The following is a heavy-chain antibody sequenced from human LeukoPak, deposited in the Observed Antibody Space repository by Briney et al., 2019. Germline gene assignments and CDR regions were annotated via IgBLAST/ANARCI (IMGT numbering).Heavy chain of an antibody. J-gene: IGHJ4*02. CDR1: GGSISAYC. CDR3: GRLNLPAVSGAFDY. CDR2: IHSSGTT. Sequence: PSETLSLTCTVYGGSISAYCWSWIRQPAGKGLEWIGRIHSSGTTHYNPSLRSRVTLSIDTSKNQFSLKLSSVTAADTAVYYCGRLNLPAVSGAFDYWGQGTLVTVSS. D-gene: IGHD2-2*01. V-gene: IGHV4-4*07.